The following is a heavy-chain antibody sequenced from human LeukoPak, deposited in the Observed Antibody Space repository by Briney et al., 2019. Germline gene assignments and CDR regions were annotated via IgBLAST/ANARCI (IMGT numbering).Heavy chain of an antibody. V-gene: IGHV4-34*01. CDR2: INHSGST. Sequence: ETLSLTCAVYGGSFSGYYWSWIRQPPGKGLEWIGEINHSGSTNYNPSLKSRVTISVDTSKNQFSLKLSSVTAADTAVYYCARRITMVRGVIHNWFDPWGQGTLVTVSS. CDR3: ARRITMVRGVIHNWFDP. CDR1: GGSFSGYY. J-gene: IGHJ5*02. D-gene: IGHD3-10*01.